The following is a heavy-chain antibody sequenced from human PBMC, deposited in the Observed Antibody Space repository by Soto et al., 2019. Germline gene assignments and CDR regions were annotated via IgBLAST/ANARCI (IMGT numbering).Heavy chain of an antibody. J-gene: IGHJ5*01. CDR3: AKGAAATTTGQQWLES. V-gene: IGHV3-23*01. CDR1: GFTFSSFA. CDR2: ISGSGETT. Sequence: EVQLLESGGGLGQPGGSLRLSCAASGFTFSSFAMSWVRQAPGKGLEWVFAISGSGETTYYPDSMKGRFTISRDNSKXXLYLQLNSLTAEDTAMYYCAKGAAATTTGQQWLESWGQGTLVTVAS. D-gene: IGHD1-7*01.